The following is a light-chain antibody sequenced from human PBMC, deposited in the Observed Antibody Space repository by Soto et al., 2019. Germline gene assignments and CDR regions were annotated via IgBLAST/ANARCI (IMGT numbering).Light chain of an antibody. Sequence: QSVLTQPRSVSGSPGQSVTISCTGTSSDVGGYNYVSWYQQHPGKAPKLRIYDVSKRPSGVPDRFSGSKSGNTASLTISGLQAEDEADYYCCSYAGSSYVVFGGGTKLTVL. CDR2: DVS. J-gene: IGLJ2*01. CDR3: CSYAGSSYVV. CDR1: SSDVGGYNY. V-gene: IGLV2-11*01.